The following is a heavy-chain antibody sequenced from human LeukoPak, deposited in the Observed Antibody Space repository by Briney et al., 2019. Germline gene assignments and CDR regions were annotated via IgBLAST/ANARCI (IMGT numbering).Heavy chain of an antibody. CDR3: ARDSYHYDFWSGYPPDAFDI. J-gene: IGHJ3*02. CDR2: IYYSGST. D-gene: IGHD3-3*01. Sequence: NPSETLSLTCTVSGGSISSYYWSWIRQPPGKGLEWIGYIYYSGSTNYNPSLKSRVTISVDTSKNQFSLKLSSVTAADTAVYYCARDSYHYDFWSGYPPDAFDIWGQGTMVTVPS. V-gene: IGHV4-59*12. CDR1: GGSISSYY.